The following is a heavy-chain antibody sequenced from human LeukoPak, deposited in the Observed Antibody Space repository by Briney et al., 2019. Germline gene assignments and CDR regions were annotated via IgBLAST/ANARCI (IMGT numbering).Heavy chain of an antibody. CDR3: AKDLTELTLALNC. J-gene: IGHJ4*02. CDR1: GSPFSSYG. V-gene: IGHV3-30*18. Sequence: GGSLRLSCAASGSPFSSYGMAWVRQAPGKGLEWMAVISNDGTRKYYADSVKGRFTISRDNSKNTLYLQMNSLRVEDMAVYYCAKDLTELTLALNCWGQGTLVTVSS. D-gene: IGHD3-9*01. CDR2: ISNDGTRK.